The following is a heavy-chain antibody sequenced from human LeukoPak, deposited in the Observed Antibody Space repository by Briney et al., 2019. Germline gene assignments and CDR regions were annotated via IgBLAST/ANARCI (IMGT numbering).Heavy chain of an antibody. CDR3: ARSAGDYVWGSYRYLDY. J-gene: IGHJ4*02. V-gene: IGHV3-21*01. Sequence: GGSLRLSCAASGFTFSSYSMNWVRQAPGKGLEWVSSISSSSSYIYYADSVKGRFTISRGNAKNSLYLQMNSLRAEDTAVYYCARSAGDYVWGSYRYLDYWGRGTLVTVSS. CDR1: GFTFSSYS. CDR2: ISSSSSYI. D-gene: IGHD3-16*02.